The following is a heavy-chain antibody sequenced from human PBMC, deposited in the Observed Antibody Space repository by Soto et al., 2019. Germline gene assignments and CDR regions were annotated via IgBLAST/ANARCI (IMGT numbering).Heavy chain of an antibody. D-gene: IGHD3-3*01. V-gene: IGHV4-4*01. CDR3: GFFWSGYYTRQYYYYGMDV. J-gene: IGHJ6*01. CDR2: IYHSGST. Sequence: QVQLQESGPGLVKPSGTLSLTCAVSGGSISSSNWWSWVRQPPGKGLEWIGEIYHSGSTNYNPSLKCRDTISVDKAKNQCPVKVSFVPAADPAVYCFGFFWSGYYTRQYYYYGMDVW. CDR1: GGSISSSNW.